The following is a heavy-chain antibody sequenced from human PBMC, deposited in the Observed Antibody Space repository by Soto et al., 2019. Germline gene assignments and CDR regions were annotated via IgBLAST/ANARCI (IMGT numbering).Heavy chain of an antibody. V-gene: IGHV3-7*03. CDR3: ARASYSSSWSLFYYYGMDV. J-gene: IGHJ6*02. D-gene: IGHD6-13*01. Sequence: GGSLRLSCAASGFTFISYWMSWVRQAPGKGLEWVANIKQDGSEKYYVDSVKGRFTISRDNAKNSLYLQMNSLRAEDTAVYYCARASYSSSWSLFYYYGMDVWGQGTTVTVSS. CDR2: IKQDGSEK. CDR1: GFTFISYW.